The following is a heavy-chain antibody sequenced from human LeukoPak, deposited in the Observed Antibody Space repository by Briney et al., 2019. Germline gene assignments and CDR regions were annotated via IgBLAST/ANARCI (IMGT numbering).Heavy chain of an antibody. J-gene: IGHJ3*02. CDR1: GGSISGYH. CDR2: IFYTGNA. D-gene: IGHD6-19*01. CDR3: ARPYSSGWENAFDI. V-gene: IGHV4-59*08. Sequence: SETLSLTCTVSGGSISGYHWNWIRQSPGKGLEWIANIFYTGNADYNPSLKSRVTISVDTSKNQFSLKLSSVTAADTAVYYCARPYSSGWENAFDIWGQGTMVTVSS.